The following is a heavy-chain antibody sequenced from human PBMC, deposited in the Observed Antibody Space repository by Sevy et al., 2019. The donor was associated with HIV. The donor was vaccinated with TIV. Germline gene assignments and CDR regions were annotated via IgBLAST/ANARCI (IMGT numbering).Heavy chain of an antibody. CDR2: MKQDGSEE. D-gene: IGHD5-18*01. J-gene: IGHJ4*01. V-gene: IGHV3-7*01. CDR1: GFSFSTYW. Sequence: GGSLRLSCAASGFSFSTYWMSWVRQAPGKGLKSVATMKQDGSEEDYVDSVKGRFTISRDNAKNSLFLQMNSLSAEDTAVYYCVREGLGGYSYSLDYWGHGTLVTVSS. CDR3: VREGLGGYSYSLDY.